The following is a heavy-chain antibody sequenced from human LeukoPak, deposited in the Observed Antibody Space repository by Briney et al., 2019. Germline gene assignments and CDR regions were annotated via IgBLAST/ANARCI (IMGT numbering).Heavy chain of an antibody. J-gene: IGHJ5*02. CDR2: INPNSGGT. Sequence: ASVKVSCKASGYTFTGYYINWVRQAPGQGLEWMGWINPNSGGTNYAQKFQGRVTMTRDTSISTAYMELSRLRSEDTAVYYCATDSYYDSSGYIRFDPWGQGTLVTVSS. CDR3: ATDSYYDSSGYIRFDP. V-gene: IGHV1-2*02. D-gene: IGHD3-22*01. CDR1: GYTFTGYY.